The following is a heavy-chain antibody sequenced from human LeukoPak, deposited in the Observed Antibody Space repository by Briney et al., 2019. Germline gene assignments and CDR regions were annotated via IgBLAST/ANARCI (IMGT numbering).Heavy chain of an antibody. CDR2: IIPIFGTA. J-gene: IGHJ1*01. CDR3: ARGLSSGYSPYLSYFQH. Sequence: GFSVKVSCKASGGTFSNYAISWVRQAPGQGLEWMGRIIPIFGTANYAQKFQGRVTITTDESTSTAYMELSSLRSEDTAVYYCARGLSSGYSPYLSYFQHWGQGTLVTVSS. CDR1: GGTFSNYA. D-gene: IGHD3-22*01. V-gene: IGHV1-69*05.